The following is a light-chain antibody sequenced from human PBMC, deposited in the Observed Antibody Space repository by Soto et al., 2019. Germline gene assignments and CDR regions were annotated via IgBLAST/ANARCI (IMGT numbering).Light chain of an antibody. J-gene: IGKJ1*01. V-gene: IGKV1-5*03. Sequence: DIEMTQSPSTLSGSVGDRFTMXXRASQTISSWLAWYQQKPGKAPKXLIYKASTLKSGVPSRFSGSGSGTEFTLTISSLQPDDFATYYCQHYNSYSEAFGQGTKVDIK. CDR1: QTISSW. CDR2: KAS. CDR3: QHYNSYSEA.